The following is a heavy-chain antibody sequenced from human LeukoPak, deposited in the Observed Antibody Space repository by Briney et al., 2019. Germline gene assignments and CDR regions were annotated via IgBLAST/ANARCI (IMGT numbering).Heavy chain of an antibody. CDR2: IYPGDSDT. J-gene: IGHJ4*02. V-gene: IGHV5-51*01. CDR3: VRQGLQSGTYPAY. CDR1: GYSFTSYW. D-gene: IGHD1-26*01. Sequence: GESLKISCKGSGYSFTSYWIGWVRQMPGEGLEWMGIIYPGDSDTRYSPSFQGRVTISADKSVTTAYLEWNSLKASDTALYYCVRQGLQSGTYPAYWGPGTLVTVSS.